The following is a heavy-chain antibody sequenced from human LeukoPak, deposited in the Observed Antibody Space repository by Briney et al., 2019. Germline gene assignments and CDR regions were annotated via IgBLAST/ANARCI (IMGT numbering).Heavy chain of an antibody. Sequence: GGSLRLSCAASGFTFDDYTMHWVRQAPGKGLEWVSLISWDGGSTYYADSVKGRFTISRDNSKNSLYLQMNSLRTEDTALYYCAKDIGGGLGCSSTSCYTAYFQHWGQGTLVTVSS. D-gene: IGHD2-2*02. V-gene: IGHV3-43*01. J-gene: IGHJ1*01. CDR1: GFTFDDYT. CDR3: AKDIGGGLGCSSTSCYTAYFQH. CDR2: ISWDGGST.